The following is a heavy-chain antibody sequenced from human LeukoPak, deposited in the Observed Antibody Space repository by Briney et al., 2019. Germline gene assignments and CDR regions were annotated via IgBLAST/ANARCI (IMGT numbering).Heavy chain of an antibody. Sequence: LTGGSLRLSCAASGFTFSSYEMNWVRQAPGKGLEWVSYISSSGSTIYYADSVKGRFTISRDNSKNTLFLQMNSLRGEDTAMYYCARVQGGGYRTADYWGQGTLVTVSS. CDR2: ISSSGSTI. CDR3: ARVQGGGYRTADY. J-gene: IGHJ4*02. CDR1: GFTFSSYE. V-gene: IGHV3-48*03. D-gene: IGHD6-19*01.